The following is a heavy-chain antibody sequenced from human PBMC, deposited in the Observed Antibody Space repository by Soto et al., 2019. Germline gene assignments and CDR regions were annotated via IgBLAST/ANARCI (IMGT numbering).Heavy chain of an antibody. D-gene: IGHD2-8*01. CDR1: GFTFSSYG. CDR3: AKEHGRYCTNGVCYDFDY. Sequence: PGGALRLSCAAYGFTFSSYGMHWVRQAPGKGLEWVAVISYDGSNKYYADSVKGRFTISRDNSKNTLYLQMNSLRAEDTAVYYCAKEHGRYCTNGVCYDFDYWGQGTLVTVSS. J-gene: IGHJ4*02. V-gene: IGHV3-30*18. CDR2: ISYDGSNK.